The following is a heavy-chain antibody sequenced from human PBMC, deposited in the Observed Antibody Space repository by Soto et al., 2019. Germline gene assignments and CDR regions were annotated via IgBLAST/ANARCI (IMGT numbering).Heavy chain of an antibody. D-gene: IGHD2-2*01. J-gene: IGHJ5*02. CDR2: IYYSGST. Sequence: SETLSLTCTVSGGSISSGGYYWSWIRQHPGKGLEWIGYIYYSGSTYYNPSLKSRVTISVDTSKNQFSLKLSSVTAADTAVYYCARAEPLGYCSSTSCRGWFDPWGQGTLVTVSS. CDR1: GGSISSGGYY. V-gene: IGHV4-31*03. CDR3: ARAEPLGYCSSTSCRGWFDP.